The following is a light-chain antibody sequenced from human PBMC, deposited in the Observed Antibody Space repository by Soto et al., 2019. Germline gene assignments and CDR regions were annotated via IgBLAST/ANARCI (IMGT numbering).Light chain of an antibody. Sequence: EIVLTQSPGTLSLSPGERATLSCRASQSVSSNYLAWYQQKPGQAPRLLIYGASNRATGIPDRVSGSGSGTDFTLSISRLEPEDFAVYYCQQRSTWPTFGQGTKVDIK. V-gene: IGKV3D-20*02. J-gene: IGKJ1*01. CDR3: QQRSTWPT. CDR1: QSVSSNY. CDR2: GAS.